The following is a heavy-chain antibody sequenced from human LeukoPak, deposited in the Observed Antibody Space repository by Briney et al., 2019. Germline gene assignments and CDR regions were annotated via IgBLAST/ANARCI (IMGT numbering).Heavy chain of an antibody. J-gene: IGHJ6*02. CDR3: ARVAGIAVVPHYGMDV. Sequence: GGSLRLSCAASGFTFSSYAMSWVRQAPGKGLEWVSAISGSGGSTYYADSVKGRFTISRDNAKNTVYLQMNSLRAEDTAVYYCARVAGIAVVPHYGMDVWGQGTTVTVSS. CDR1: GFTFSSYA. CDR2: ISGSGGST. V-gene: IGHV3-23*01. D-gene: IGHD6-19*01.